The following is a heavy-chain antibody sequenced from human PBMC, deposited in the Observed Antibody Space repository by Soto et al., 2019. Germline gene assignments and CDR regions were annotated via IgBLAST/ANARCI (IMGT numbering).Heavy chain of an antibody. CDR1: GYSFTTYW. CDR2: IYPGDSDT. J-gene: IGHJ3*02. D-gene: IGHD4-4*01. Sequence: PGESLKISCKGSGYSFTTYWIGWVRQMPGKGLEWMGIIYPGDSDTRYSPSSQGQVTISADKSISTAYLQWSGLKASDTAMYYCARHGGGNYPPLHDAFDIWGQGTMVTVSS. CDR3: ARHGGGNYPPLHDAFDI. V-gene: IGHV5-51*01.